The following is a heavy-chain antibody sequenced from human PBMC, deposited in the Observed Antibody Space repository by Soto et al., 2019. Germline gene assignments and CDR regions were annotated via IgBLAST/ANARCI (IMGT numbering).Heavy chain of an antibody. CDR1: GFTFSSYN. Sequence: GGSLRLSCAASGFTFSSYNINWVRQAPWKGLEWVSSISGSSSYIYYADSVKGRFTISRDNAKNSLYLQMNSLRAEDTAVYYCARDRGYSGYEEKWFDLLGQGTLVTVCS. V-gene: IGHV3-21*01. J-gene: IGHJ5*02. CDR2: ISGSSSYI. CDR3: ARDRGYSGYEEKWFDL. D-gene: IGHD5-12*01.